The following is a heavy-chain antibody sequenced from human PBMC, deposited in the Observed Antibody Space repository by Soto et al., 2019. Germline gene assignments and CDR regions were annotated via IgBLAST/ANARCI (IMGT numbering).Heavy chain of an antibody. CDR1: GGSISSYY. J-gene: IGHJ2*01. CDR2: IYYSGST. CDR3: ARVVAVAGSHRRGGFDI. Sequence: QVQLQESGPGLVKPSETLSLTCTVSGGSISSYYWSWIRQPPGKGLEWVGYIYYSGSTNYNPSLKSRVTKSVDTSKNQFSMKLSSVTAEDTAVYYCARVVAVAGSHRRGGFDIWGRGTLVTVSS. V-gene: IGHV4-59*01. D-gene: IGHD6-19*01.